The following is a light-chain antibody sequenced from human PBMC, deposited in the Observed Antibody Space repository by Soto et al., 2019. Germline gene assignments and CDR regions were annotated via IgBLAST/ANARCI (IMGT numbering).Light chain of an antibody. J-gene: IGKJ5*01. V-gene: IGKV1-39*01. CDR3: QQSYSKIT. CDR1: ESISTY. CDR2: GAS. Sequence: DIQMTQSPSSLSASVGDRLTITCRASESISTYLNWYQHKPGTAPKLLIYGASSLQSGVPSRFSGSGSGTDFTLTISSLQPEDFATYYCQQSYSKITFGQGTRLEIE.